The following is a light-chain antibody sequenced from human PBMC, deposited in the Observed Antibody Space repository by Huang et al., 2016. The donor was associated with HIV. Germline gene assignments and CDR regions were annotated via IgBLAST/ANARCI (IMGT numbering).Light chain of an antibody. CDR2: KAS. CDR3: QQYKSYST. CDR1: QSISSW. J-gene: IGKJ2*01. V-gene: IGKV1-5*03. Sequence: DIQMTQSPSTLSASVGDRVTITCRASQSISSWLAWYQQKPGKAPKLLIYKASSLQSGVPSRVSGRGSGTECTLTISSLQPDDFATYYCQQYKSYSTFGQGTKLEIK.